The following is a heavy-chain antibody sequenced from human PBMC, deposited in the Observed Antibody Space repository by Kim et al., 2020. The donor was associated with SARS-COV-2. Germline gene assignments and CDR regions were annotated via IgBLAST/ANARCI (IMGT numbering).Heavy chain of an antibody. CDR3: AREGGTILRPFFDY. V-gene: IGHV3-33*01. D-gene: IGHD2-21*01. J-gene: IGHJ4*02. Sequence: ADSVKGRFTISRDNSKNTLYLQMNSLRAEDTAVYYCAREGGTILRPFFDYWGQGTLVTVSS.